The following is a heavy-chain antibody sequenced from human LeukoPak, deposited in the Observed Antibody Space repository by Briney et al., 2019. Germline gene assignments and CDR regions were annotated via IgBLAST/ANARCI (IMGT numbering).Heavy chain of an antibody. J-gene: IGHJ3*02. Sequence: PSETLSLTCTVSGGSISSSSYYWGWIRQPPGKGLEWIGSIYYSGSTYYNPSLKSRVTISVDTSKNQFSLKLSSVTAADTAVYYCARGGREDYGGYMAFDIWGQGTMVTVSS. CDR2: IYYSGST. D-gene: IGHD4-17*01. V-gene: IGHV4-39*01. CDR1: GGSISSSSYY. CDR3: ARGGREDYGGYMAFDI.